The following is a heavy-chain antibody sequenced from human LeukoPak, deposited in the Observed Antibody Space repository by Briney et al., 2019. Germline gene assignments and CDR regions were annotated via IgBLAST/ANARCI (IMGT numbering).Heavy chain of an antibody. Sequence: PSETLSLTCAVYGGSFSSYYWGWIRQPPGKGLEWIGSIYYSGSTYYNPSLKSRVTISVDTSKNQFSLKLSSVTAADTAVYYCARGMSSASFDYWGQGTLVTVSS. J-gene: IGHJ4*02. V-gene: IGHV4-39*07. CDR2: IYYSGST. CDR3: ARGMSSASFDY. D-gene: IGHD2-8*01. CDR1: GGSFSSYY.